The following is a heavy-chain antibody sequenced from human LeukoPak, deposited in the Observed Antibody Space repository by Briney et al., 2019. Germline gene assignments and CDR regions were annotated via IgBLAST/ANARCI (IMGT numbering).Heavy chain of an antibody. CDR2: INPNSGGT. CDR3: ASFNDYDFWSGYRAFDI. Sequence: ASVKVSCKASGYTFTSYGISWVRQAPGQGLEWMGWINPNSGGTNYAQKFQGRVTMTRDTSISTAYMELSRLRSDDTAVYYCASFNDYDFWSGYRAFDIWGQGTMVTVSS. CDR1: GYTFTSYG. V-gene: IGHV1-2*02. D-gene: IGHD3-3*01. J-gene: IGHJ3*02.